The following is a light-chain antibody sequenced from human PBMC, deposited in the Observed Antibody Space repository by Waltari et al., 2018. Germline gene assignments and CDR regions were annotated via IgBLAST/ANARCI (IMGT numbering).Light chain of an antibody. CDR1: QSISRA. CDR3: QHYVRLPVT. J-gene: IGKJ1*01. Sequence: EVVLTQSPATLSLSPGERVTLSCRASQSISRALTWYQQKPGQAPRLLIYGASTRATGIPDRFIGSGSGTDFSLTISRLDPDDFAVYYCQHYVRLPVTFGQGTTVEIK. CDR2: GAS. V-gene: IGKV3-20*01.